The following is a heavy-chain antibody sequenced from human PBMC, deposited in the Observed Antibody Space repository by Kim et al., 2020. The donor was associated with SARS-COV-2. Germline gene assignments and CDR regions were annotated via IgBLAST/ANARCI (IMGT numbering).Heavy chain of an antibody. Sequence: ASVKVSCKASGYTFTSYYMHWVRQAPGQGLEWMGIINPSGGSTSYAQKFQGRVTMTRDTSTSTVYMELSSLRSEDTAVYYCAREKHYDILTGYNPPIDYWGQGTLVTVSS. CDR3: AREKHYDILTGYNPPIDY. J-gene: IGHJ4*02. D-gene: IGHD3-9*01. CDR2: INPSGGST. CDR1: GYTFTSYY. V-gene: IGHV1-46*01.